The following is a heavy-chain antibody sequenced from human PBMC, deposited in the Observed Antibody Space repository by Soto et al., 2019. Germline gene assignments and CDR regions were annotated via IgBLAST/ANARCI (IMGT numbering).Heavy chain of an antibody. CDR2: RRYNGDT. CDR3: ARHRDDGGYGSGIDT. J-gene: IGHJ5*02. Sequence: QLQLQESGPGLVKPSETLSLTCTVSGGSMTSNAFCWAWIRQSPGKGLEFIGCRRYNGDTRFNPSLTSRLTMSVDTSRNQFSLELHSVTAADTAIYFCARHRDDGGYGSGIDTWGQGAQVTVSS. D-gene: IGHD3-10*01. V-gene: IGHV4-39*01. CDR1: GGSMTSNAFC.